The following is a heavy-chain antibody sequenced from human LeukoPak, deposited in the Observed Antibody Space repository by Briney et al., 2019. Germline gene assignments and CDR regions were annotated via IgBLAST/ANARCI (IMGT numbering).Heavy chain of an antibody. V-gene: IGHV3-23*01. CDR2: VSGSGGFT. Sequence: GGFLRLSCAASGFTFSNYAMNWVRQAPGKGLEWVSTVSGSGGFTYYADSVKGRLTISRDNSKSTLYLQMNSLRAEDTAVYYCAKAPAFCSSTNCPRLYYFDYWGQGTLVTVSS. CDR3: AKAPAFCSSTNCPRLYYFDY. D-gene: IGHD2-2*01. J-gene: IGHJ4*02. CDR1: GFTFSNYA.